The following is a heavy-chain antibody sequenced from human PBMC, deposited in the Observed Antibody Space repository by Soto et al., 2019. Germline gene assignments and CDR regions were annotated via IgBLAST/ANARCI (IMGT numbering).Heavy chain of an antibody. Sequence: ASVKVSCKASGYTFTSNGISRVRQAPGQGLEWMGWISTYSGNTNYAQNLQGRVTMTTDTSTSTAYMELRSLRSDDTALYYCARDKSHGFDIWGQGTMVTVSS. V-gene: IGHV1-18*01. J-gene: IGHJ3*02. CDR2: ISTYSGNT. CDR1: GYTFTSNG. CDR3: ARDKSHGFDI.